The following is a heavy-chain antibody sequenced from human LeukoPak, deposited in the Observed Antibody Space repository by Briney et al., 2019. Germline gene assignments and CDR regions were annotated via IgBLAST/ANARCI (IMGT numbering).Heavy chain of an antibody. Sequence: PGGSLRLSCAASGFTFSSYSMNWVRQAPGKGLEWVSSISSSSSYIYYADSVKGRFTISRDNAKNSLYLQMNSLRAEDTAVYYCAREQAGTGSWFDPWGQGTLVTVSS. CDR3: AREQAGTGSWFDP. CDR2: ISSSSSYI. J-gene: IGHJ5*02. CDR1: GFTFSSYS. D-gene: IGHD6-13*01. V-gene: IGHV3-21*01.